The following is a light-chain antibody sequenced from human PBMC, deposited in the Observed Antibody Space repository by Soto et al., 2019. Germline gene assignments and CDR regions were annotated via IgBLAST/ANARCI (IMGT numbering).Light chain of an antibody. J-gene: IGKJ2*01. Sequence: EIVLTQSPATLSLSPGERATLSCRASQSVGSYLAWYQQKPGQAPRLLIYNASNRAAGIPARFSGSGSGTDFTLTISSPEPEDFAVYYCQQRSNWPYTFGQGTKLESK. V-gene: IGKV3-11*01. CDR1: QSVGSY. CDR3: QQRSNWPYT. CDR2: NAS.